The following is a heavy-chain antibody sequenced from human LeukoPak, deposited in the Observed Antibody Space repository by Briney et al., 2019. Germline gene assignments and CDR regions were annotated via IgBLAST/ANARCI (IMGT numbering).Heavy chain of an antibody. V-gene: IGHV3-9*01. D-gene: IGHD6-13*01. CDR2: ISWNSGSR. J-gene: IGHJ3*02. CDR1: GFTFDDYA. CDR3: AKDIFSRAGALDI. Sequence: GGSLRLSCAASGFTFDDYAMHWVRQAPGKGLEWVSGISWNSGSRGYADSVKGRFTISRDNAKNSLYLQMNSLRAEDTALYYCAKDIFSRAGALDIWGQGTMVTVSS.